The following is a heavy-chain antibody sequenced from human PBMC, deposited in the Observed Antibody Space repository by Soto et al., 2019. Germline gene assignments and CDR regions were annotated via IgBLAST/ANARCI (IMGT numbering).Heavy chain of an antibody. CDR3: ARDRVGGPYYYYGMDA. D-gene: IGHD1-26*01. V-gene: IGHV3-30*03. CDR2: ISYDGSNK. Sequence: PGESLKISCAASGFTFSSYGMHWVRQAPGKGLEWVAVISYDGSNKYYADSVKGRFTISRDNSKNTLYMQMNSLRAEDTAVYYCARDRVGGPYYYYGMDAWGPGTTVTV. CDR1: GFTFSSYG. J-gene: IGHJ6*02.